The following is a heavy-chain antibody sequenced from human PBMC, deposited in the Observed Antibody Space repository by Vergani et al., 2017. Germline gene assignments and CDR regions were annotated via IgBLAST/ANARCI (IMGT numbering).Heavy chain of an antibody. V-gene: IGHV3-21*01. CDR2: ISSSSSYT. CDR3: AGEVREYCGGDCYSRGDYYYYMDV. CDR1: GFTFSSYS. D-gene: IGHD2-21*01. Sequence: EVQLVESGGGLVKPGGSLRLSCAASGFTFSSYSMNWVRQAPGKGLEWVSSISSSSSYTNYADSVKGRFTISRDNAKNSLYLQMNSLRAEDTAVYYCAGEVREYCGGDCYSRGDYYYYMDVWGKGTTVTVSS. J-gene: IGHJ6*03.